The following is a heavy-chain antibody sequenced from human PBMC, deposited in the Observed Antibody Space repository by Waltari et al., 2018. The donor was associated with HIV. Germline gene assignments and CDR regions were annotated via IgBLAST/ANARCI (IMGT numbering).Heavy chain of an antibody. CDR3: ARAYSSSSNWFDP. J-gene: IGHJ5*02. D-gene: IGHD6-6*01. Sequence: QVQLQESGPGLVKPSETLSLTCTVSGGSISSYYWRWIRQPPGKGLEWIGYIYYSGSTNYNPSLKSRVTISVDTSKNQFSLKLSSVTAADTAVYYCARAYSSSSNWFDPWGQGTLVTVSS. CDR2: IYYSGST. V-gene: IGHV4-59*01. CDR1: GGSISSYY.